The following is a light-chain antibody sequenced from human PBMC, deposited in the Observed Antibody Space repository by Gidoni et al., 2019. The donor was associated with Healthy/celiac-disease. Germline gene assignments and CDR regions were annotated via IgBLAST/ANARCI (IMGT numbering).Light chain of an antibody. CDR2: AAS. CDR1: QSVSSY. J-gene: IGKJ1*01. V-gene: IGKV3-11*01. CDR3: QQRSNWPRT. Sequence: EIVRTKSPATLSLSPGESATLSCRASQSVSSYLAWYQQKPGQAPRLLIYAASNRATGIPARFSGSGSGTDFTLTISSLEPEDFAVYYCQQRSNWPRTFXQXTKVEIK.